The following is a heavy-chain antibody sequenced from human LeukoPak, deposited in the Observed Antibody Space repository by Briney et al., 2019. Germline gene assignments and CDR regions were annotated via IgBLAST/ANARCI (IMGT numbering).Heavy chain of an antibody. CDR1: GYTFTSYY. D-gene: IGHD3-3*01. V-gene: IGHV1-46*01. CDR2: INPSGGST. J-gene: IGHJ3*02. Sequence: GASVKVSCKASGYTFTSYYMHWVRQAPGQGLEWMGIINPSGGSTSYAQKFQGRVTITTDESTSTAYMELSSLRSEDTAVYYCARDGSGYYPLVAFDIWGQGTMVTVSS. CDR3: ARDGSGYYPLVAFDI.